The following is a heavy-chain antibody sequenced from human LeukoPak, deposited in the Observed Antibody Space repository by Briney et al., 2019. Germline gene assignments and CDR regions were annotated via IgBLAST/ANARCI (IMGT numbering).Heavy chain of an antibody. J-gene: IGHJ4*02. CDR3: ARGRGYSYGTLGY. V-gene: IGHV3-21*01. Sequence: PGGSLRLSCAASGFIFSPYSMNWVRQAPGKGLEWVSSISSSSSDIYYADSVKGRFTISRDNAKNSLYLQMNSLRAEDTAVYYCARGRGYSYGTLGYWGQGTLVTVSS. CDR2: ISSSSSDI. D-gene: IGHD5-18*01. CDR1: GFIFSPYS.